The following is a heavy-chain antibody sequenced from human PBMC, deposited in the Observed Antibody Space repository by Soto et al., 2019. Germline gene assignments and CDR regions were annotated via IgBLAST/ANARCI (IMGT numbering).Heavy chain of an antibody. CDR2: IYYSGST. CDR3: ARGGGHCGIDTCPYHFNYGIDV. V-gene: IGHV4-30-4*01. J-gene: IGHJ6*02. Sequence: SETLSLTCTVSGGSINSGDYYWSWIRQPPGKGLEWIGYIYYSGSTYYNPSLKSRVSISIDTSMNQFSLKLTSVTAADTAVYYCARGGGHCGIDTCPYHFNYGIDVRAQRTTVTGSS. D-gene: IGHD2-21*01. CDR1: GGSINSGDYY.